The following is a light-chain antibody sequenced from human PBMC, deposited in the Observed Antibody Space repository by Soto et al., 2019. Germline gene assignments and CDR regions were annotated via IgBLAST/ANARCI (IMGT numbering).Light chain of an antibody. CDR1: QSVASY. Sequence: EIVLTQSPATLSLSPGESAILSCRASQSVASYLAWYQQKPGQAPTLLIYDASNRATGIPARFSGSGSGTDFTLTISSLEPEDFAVYYCQQRSNWQVTFGGGTKVDI. J-gene: IGKJ4*01. V-gene: IGKV3-11*01. CDR3: QQRSNWQVT. CDR2: DAS.